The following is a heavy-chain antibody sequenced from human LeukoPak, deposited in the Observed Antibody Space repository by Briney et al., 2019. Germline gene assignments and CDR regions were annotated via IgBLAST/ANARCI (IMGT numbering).Heavy chain of an antibody. J-gene: IGHJ6*03. V-gene: IGHV1-8*03. D-gene: IGHD3-22*01. CDR1: GYTFTSYD. Sequence: ASVKVSCKASGYTFTSYDINWVRQASGQGLEWMGWLNPYSGNTGYAQKFQGRVTITRNTSISTAYMELSSLRSEDTAVYYCARGGGDSSGYYFSLYYYYYMDVWGKGTTVTVSS. CDR3: ARGGGDSSGYYFSLYYYYYMDV. CDR2: LNPYSGNT.